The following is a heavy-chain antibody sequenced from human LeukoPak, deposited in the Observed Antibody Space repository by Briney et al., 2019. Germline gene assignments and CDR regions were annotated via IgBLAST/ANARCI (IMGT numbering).Heavy chain of an antibody. CDR2: ISWNSGSI. CDR1: GFTFDDYA. J-gene: IGHJ3*02. Sequence: PGGSLRLSCAASGFTFDDYAMHWVRQAPGKGLEWVSGISWNSGSIGYADSVKGRFTISRDNAKNSLYLQMNSLRAEDTALYYCAKDSTSDTAMGFGAFDIWGQGTMVTVSS. V-gene: IGHV3-9*01. D-gene: IGHD5-18*01. CDR3: AKDSTSDTAMGFGAFDI.